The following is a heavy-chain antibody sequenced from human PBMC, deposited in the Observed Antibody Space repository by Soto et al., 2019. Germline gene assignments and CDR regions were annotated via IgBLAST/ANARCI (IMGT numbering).Heavy chain of an antibody. J-gene: IGHJ6*02. V-gene: IGHV3-30*18. CDR1: GFTFSSYG. CDR3: AKDSITIFGVVIYYYYYGMDV. D-gene: IGHD3-3*01. Sequence: PGGSLRLSCAASGFTFSSYGMHWVRQAPGKGLEWVAVISYDGSTYYADSVKGRFTISRDNSKNTLYLQMNSLRAEDTAVYYCAKDSITIFGVVIYYYYYGMDVWGQGTTVTVSS. CDR2: ISYDGST.